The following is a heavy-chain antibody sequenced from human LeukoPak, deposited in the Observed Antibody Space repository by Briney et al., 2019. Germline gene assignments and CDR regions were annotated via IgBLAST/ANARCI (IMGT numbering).Heavy chain of an antibody. CDR1: GLTFSGSG. CDR3: AGDYNFLTGLNY. CDR2: IGRQGDSDAT. J-gene: IGHJ4*02. V-gene: IGHV3-73*01. D-gene: IGHD3-9*01. Sequence: GGSLRLSCAASGLTFSGSGIHWVRQASGKGLEWLGRIGRQGDSDATRYAASLKGKCTISRVDSRNTAYLQMNSLKTEDTAVYYCAGDYNFLTGLNYWGQGTLVTVSS.